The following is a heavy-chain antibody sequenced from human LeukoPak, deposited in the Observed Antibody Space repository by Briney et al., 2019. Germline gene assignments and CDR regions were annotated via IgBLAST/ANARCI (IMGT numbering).Heavy chain of an antibody. J-gene: IGHJ4*02. CDR3: ARGRGWVDN. Sequence: PGGSLRPSCVVSRFTFSSYWMSWVRQAPGKGLEWVANIKQDGSEKKYVDSVKGRFTISRDNAKNSLYLQMNSLRAEDTAVYYCARGRGWVDNWGQGTLVTVSS. CDR1: RFTFSSYW. CDR2: IKQDGSEK. V-gene: IGHV3-7*05. D-gene: IGHD6-19*01.